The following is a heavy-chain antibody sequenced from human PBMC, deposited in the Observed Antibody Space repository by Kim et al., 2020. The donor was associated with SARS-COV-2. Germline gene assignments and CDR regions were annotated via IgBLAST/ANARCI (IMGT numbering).Heavy chain of an antibody. Sequence: SVKGRFTISRENSKNTLYLQMNSLRAEDTAVYYCAKRVPRETGYYYGMDVWGQGTTVTVSS. V-gene: IGHV3-23*01. D-gene: IGHD3-10*01. CDR3: AKRVPRETGYYYGMDV. J-gene: IGHJ6*02.